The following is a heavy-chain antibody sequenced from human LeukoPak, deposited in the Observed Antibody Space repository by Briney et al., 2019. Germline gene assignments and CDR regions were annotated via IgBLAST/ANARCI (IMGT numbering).Heavy chain of an antibody. V-gene: IGHV3-23*01. CDR1: GFTFSSYA. CDR3: AKSGKYYDYVWGSYRRHYYYYYMDV. CDR2: ISGSGGST. J-gene: IGHJ6*03. D-gene: IGHD3-16*02. Sequence: PGGSLRLSCAASGFTFSSYAMSWVRQAPGKGLEWVSAISGSGGSTYYADSVKGRFTISRDNSKNTLYLQMNSLRAEDTAVYYCAKSGKYYDYVWGSYRRHYYYYYMDVWGKGTTVTVSS.